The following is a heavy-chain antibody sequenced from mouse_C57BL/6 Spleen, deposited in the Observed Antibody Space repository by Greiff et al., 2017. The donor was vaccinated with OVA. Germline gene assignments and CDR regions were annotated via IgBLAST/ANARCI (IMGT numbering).Heavy chain of an antibody. CDR2: IWSGGST. D-gene: IGHD2-3*01. J-gene: IGHJ2*01. Sequence: VQRVESGPGLVQPSQSLSITCTVSGFSLTSYGVHWVRQSPGKGLEWLGVIWSGGSTDYNAAFISRLSISKDNSKSQVFFKMNSLQADDTAIYYCARGIGDDGYYCDYWGQGTTLTVSS. V-gene: IGHV2-2*01. CDR1: GFSLTSYG. CDR3: ARGIGDDGYYCDY.